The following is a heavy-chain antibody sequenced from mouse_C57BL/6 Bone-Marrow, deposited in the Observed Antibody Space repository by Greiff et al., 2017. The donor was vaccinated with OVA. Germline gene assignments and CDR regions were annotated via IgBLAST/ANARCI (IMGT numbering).Heavy chain of an antibody. J-gene: IGHJ1*03. CDR1: GFTFSDFY. D-gene: IGHD4-1*01. CDR2: SSHTANDYPT. CDR3: ARDNWDWYCDV. V-gene: IGHV7-1*01. Sequence: DVMLVESGGGLVQSGRSLRLSCATSGFTFSDFYMEWVRQAPGQGLEWIAASSHTANDYPTEYSSSVKGRFIVSRDTSQSILYLQMNALRAEDTAMYYCARDNWDWYCDVWGTGTTVTVSS.